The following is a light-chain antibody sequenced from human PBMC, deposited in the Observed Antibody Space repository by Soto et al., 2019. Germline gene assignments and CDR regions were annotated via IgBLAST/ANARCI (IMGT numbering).Light chain of an antibody. CDR2: STS. Sequence: VLTQSPATLSVSPGERVTLSCRASQSVSSLLAWYQQKPGHAPRLLIYSTSTRATGIPARFSGSGSGTEFTLTISSLQSEDFAIYYCQQYHYWPYTFGQGTKVDIK. V-gene: IGKV3-15*01. CDR1: QSVSSL. J-gene: IGKJ2*01. CDR3: QQYHYWPYT.